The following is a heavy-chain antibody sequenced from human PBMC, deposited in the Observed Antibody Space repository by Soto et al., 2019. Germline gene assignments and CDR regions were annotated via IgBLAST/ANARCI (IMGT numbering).Heavy chain of an antibody. Sequence: SQTLSLTCAISGDSVSSNSAAWNWIRQSPSRGLEWLGRTYYRSKWYNDYAVSVKSRITINPDTSKNQFSLQLNSVTPEDTAVYYCARGPAAAYYYHYYYLDVRGKGTTVTVSS. D-gene: IGHD2-2*01. CDR1: GDSVSSNSAA. CDR3: ARGPAAAYYYHYYYLDV. J-gene: IGHJ6*03. V-gene: IGHV6-1*01. CDR2: TYYRSKWYN.